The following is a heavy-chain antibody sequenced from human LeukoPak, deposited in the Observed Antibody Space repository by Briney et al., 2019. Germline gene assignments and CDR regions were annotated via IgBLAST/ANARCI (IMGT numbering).Heavy chain of an antibody. Sequence: SETLSLTCTVSGGPISSSSYYWGWIRQPPGKGLEWIGSIYYSGSTYYNPSLKSRVTISVDTSKNQFSLKLSSVTAADTAVYYCARVGAAASFYYFDYWGQGTLVTVSS. V-gene: IGHV4-39*07. CDR1: GGPISSSSYY. D-gene: IGHD6-13*01. J-gene: IGHJ4*02. CDR3: ARVGAAASFYYFDY. CDR2: IYYSGST.